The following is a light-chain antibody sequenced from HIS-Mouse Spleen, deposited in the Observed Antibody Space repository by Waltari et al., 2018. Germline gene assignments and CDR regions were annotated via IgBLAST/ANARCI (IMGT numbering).Light chain of an antibody. CDR1: ALPKK. V-gene: IGLV3-10*01. CDR2: EDS. Sequence: SYELTQPPSVSVSPGQTARITCSGDALPKKSYWYQQKSGQAPVLVIYEDSKRPSGIPERFSGSSSGTMATLTISGAQVEDEADYYCYSTDSSGNHRVFGGGTKLTVL. CDR3: YSTDSSGNHRV. J-gene: IGLJ2*01.